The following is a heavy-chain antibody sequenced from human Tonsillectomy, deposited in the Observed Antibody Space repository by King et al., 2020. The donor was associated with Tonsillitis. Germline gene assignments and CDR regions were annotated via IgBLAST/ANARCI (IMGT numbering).Heavy chain of an antibody. CDR1: GYSFTTYG. Sequence: QLVQSGAEVKKPGASVKVSCQASGYSFTTYGISWVRQAPGEGLEWMGWISGYKGNTKYAQKFQGRVTLTTDTSTSTAYMELRSLRSDDTAVYYCAREEKYLEWLGYWGQGTLVTVSS. V-gene: IGHV1-18*01. D-gene: IGHD3-3*01. CDR2: ISGYKGNT. J-gene: IGHJ4*02. CDR3: AREEKYLEWLGY.